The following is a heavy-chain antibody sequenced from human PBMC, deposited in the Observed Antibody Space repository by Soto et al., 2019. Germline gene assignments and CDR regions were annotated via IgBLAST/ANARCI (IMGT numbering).Heavy chain of an antibody. J-gene: IGHJ4*02. CDR2: ISPGSRYP. V-gene: IGHV3-11*06. Sequence: QVQLVESGGGLVPPGGSLRLSCAGSGFTFGDSYMSWIRQAPGKGLEWLSYISPGSRYPAYADSVKGRFTISRDNAKRSLYLQMNSLRTEDTGVYYCVSQPHWARPFESWGQGTLVNVSS. D-gene: IGHD7-27*01. CDR1: GFTFGDSY. CDR3: VSQPHWARPFES.